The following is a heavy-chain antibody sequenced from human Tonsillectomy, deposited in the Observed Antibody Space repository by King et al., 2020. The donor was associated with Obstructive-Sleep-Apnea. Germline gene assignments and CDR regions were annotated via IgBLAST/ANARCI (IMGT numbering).Heavy chain of an antibody. Sequence: VQLQESGPGLVKPSQTLSLTRSVSGGSITSSDFYWSWIRQHPGKGLEWIGYIYYSGSTYYNPSLKSRVTMSVDTSKNEFSLKLSSVTAADTAVYYCARFVLTAWFDPWGQGILVTVSS. CDR1: GGSITSSDFY. CDR2: IYYSGST. D-gene: IGHD2-21*02. V-gene: IGHV4-31*03. J-gene: IGHJ5*02. CDR3: ARFVLTAWFDP.